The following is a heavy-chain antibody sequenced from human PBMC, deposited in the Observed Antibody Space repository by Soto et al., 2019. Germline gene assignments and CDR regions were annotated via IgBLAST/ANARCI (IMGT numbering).Heavy chain of an antibody. Sequence: GGSLRLSCAASGFTFSSYALSWVRQAPGKGLEWVSAISGSGGSRYYADSVKGRFTISRENYKKTLYLQMNSLRAEDTAVYYCAKRVAADDAFDIWGQGTMVTVSS. CDR1: GFTFSSYA. CDR3: AKRVAADDAFDI. D-gene: IGHD6-13*01. V-gene: IGHV3-23*01. J-gene: IGHJ3*02. CDR2: ISGSGGSR.